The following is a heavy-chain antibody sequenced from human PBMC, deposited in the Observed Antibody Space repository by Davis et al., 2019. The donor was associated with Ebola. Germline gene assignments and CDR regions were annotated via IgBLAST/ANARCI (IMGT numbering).Heavy chain of an antibody. CDR3: ARFGTEYYYDRGDY. CDR1: GYTFTSYD. J-gene: IGHJ4*02. Sequence: AASVKVSCKASGYTFTSYDINWVRQATGQGLEWMGWMNPNSGNTGYAQKFQGRVTMTRNTSISTAYMELSSLRSEDTAVYYCARFGTEYYYDRGDYWGQGTLVTVSS. V-gene: IGHV1-8*01. CDR2: MNPNSGNT. D-gene: IGHD3-22*01.